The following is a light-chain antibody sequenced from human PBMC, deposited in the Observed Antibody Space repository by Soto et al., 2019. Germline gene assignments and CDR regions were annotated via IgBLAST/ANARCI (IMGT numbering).Light chain of an antibody. CDR2: AAS. Sequence: DIQMTQSPSSLSASVGDRVTITCRASQSISSYLNWYQQKPGKAPKLLIYAASSLQSGFPSRFTGSGSGTEFTLTISSLQPEDFATYYCQQSNSIPHTFGQETKLEIK. CDR1: QSISSY. V-gene: IGKV1-39*01. CDR3: QQSNSIPHT. J-gene: IGKJ2*01.